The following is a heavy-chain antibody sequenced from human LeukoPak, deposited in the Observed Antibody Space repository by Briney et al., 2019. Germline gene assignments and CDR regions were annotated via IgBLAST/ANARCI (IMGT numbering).Heavy chain of an antibody. V-gene: IGHV1-46*01. CDR2: INPSGGST. J-gene: IGHJ4*02. CDR1: GYTFTSYY. CDR3: ARDALYYYDSSGYYHLDY. D-gene: IGHD3-22*01. Sequence: ASVKVSCKASGYTFTSYYMHWVRQASGQGLEWMGIINPSGGSTSYAQKFQGRVTMTRDTSTSTVYMELSSLRSEDTAVYYCARDALYYYDSSGYYHLDYWGQGTLVTVSS.